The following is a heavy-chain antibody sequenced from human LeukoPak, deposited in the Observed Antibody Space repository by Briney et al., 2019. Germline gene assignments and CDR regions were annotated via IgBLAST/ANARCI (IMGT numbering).Heavy chain of an antibody. V-gene: IGHV1-58*02. CDR1: GFTFTSSA. CDR2: IVVGSGNT. Sequence: ASVKVSCKASGFTFTSSAMQWVRQARGQRLEWIGWIVVGSGNTNYAQKFQERVTITRDMSTSTAYMELSRLRSDDTAVYYCARQGELYSSSAESDYWGQGTLVTVSS. J-gene: IGHJ4*02. D-gene: IGHD6-6*01. CDR3: ARQGELYSSSAESDY.